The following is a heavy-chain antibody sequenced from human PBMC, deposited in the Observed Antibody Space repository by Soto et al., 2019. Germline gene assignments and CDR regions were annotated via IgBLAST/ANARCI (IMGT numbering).Heavy chain of an antibody. D-gene: IGHD3-10*01. Sequence: EVQLVESGGGLVQPGGSLRLSCGASGFTFSSYSMNWVRQAPGKGLEWISYISDSSSSIQYADSVKGRFTISRDNAKNSLYLQMSSLRDEDTAVYYCARAGAGTGYWGQGTLVTVAS. CDR1: GFTFSSYS. V-gene: IGHV3-48*02. CDR3: ARAGAGTGY. CDR2: ISDSSSSI. J-gene: IGHJ4*02.